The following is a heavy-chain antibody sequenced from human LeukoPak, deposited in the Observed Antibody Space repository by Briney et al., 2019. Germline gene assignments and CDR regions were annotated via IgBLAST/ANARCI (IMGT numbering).Heavy chain of an antibody. D-gene: IGHD5-12*01. CDR3: ARYYSGYNDY. Sequence: SETLSLTCTVSGGSISSYYWSWIRQPPGKGLEWIGYIYYSGSTNYNPSLKSRVTISVDTPKNQFSLKLSSVTAADTAVYYCARYYSGYNDYWGQGTLVTVSS. J-gene: IGHJ4*02. CDR1: GGSISSYY. CDR2: IYYSGST. V-gene: IGHV4-59*01.